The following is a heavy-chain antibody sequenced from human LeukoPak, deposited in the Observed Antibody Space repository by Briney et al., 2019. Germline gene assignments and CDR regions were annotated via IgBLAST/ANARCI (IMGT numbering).Heavy chain of an antibody. V-gene: IGHV1-18*01. CDR3: ARDCDRSGYYCY. CDR1: GYSFTSYG. Sequence: ASVKVSCKASGYSFTSYGISWVRQAPGQGLEWMGWISAYNGNTNYAQKLQGRVTMTTDTSTSTAYMELRSLRSDDTAVYYCARDCDRSGYYCYWGQEPWSPSPQ. J-gene: IGHJ4*01. CDR2: ISAYNGNT. D-gene: IGHD3-22*01.